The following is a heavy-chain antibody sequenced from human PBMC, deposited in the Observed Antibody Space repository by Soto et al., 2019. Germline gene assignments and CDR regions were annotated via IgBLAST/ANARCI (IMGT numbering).Heavy chain of an antibody. J-gene: IGHJ4*02. Sequence: GGSLRLSCAASGFTFSNAWVSWVRQAPGKGLEWVGRIKSKTDGGTTDYAAPVKGRFTISRDDSKNTLYLQMNSLKTEDTAVYYCTTVERQLYYFDYWGQGTLVTVSS. D-gene: IGHD6-6*01. CDR3: TTVERQLYYFDY. CDR1: GFTFSNAW. V-gene: IGHV3-15*01. CDR2: IKSKTDGGTT.